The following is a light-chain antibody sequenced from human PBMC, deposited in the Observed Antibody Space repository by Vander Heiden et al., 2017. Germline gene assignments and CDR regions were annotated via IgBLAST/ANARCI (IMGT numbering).Light chain of an antibody. Sequence: EIVMTQSPATLSVSPGERAALPCRASQSVSSSLAWDQQKPGQAPRLLIYGAATRATGIAARFRGSGSGTEFTLAITSLQSEDFAVYYCQQYSNWPLTFGGGTKVVI. V-gene: IGKV3-15*01. J-gene: IGKJ4*01. CDR3: QQYSNWPLT. CDR2: GAA. CDR1: QSVSSS.